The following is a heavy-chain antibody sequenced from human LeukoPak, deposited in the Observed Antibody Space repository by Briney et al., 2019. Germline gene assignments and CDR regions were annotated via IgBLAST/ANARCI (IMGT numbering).Heavy chain of an antibody. CDR3: ARHPKQQDSWRFDY. V-gene: IGHV4-30-2*03. Sequence: SQTLSLTCTVSGGSISSGGYYWSWIRQPPGKGLEWIGYIYHSGSTYYNPSLKSRVTISVDTSKNQFSLRLSSVTAADTAVYYCARHPKQQDSWRFDYWGQGTLVTVSS. CDR1: GGSISSGGYY. D-gene: IGHD6-13*01. CDR2: IYHSGST. J-gene: IGHJ4*02.